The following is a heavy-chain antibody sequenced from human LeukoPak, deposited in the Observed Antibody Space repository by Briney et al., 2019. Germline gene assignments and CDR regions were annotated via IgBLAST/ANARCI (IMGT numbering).Heavy chain of an antibody. D-gene: IGHD3-10*01. Sequence: ASVKVSCKASGYTLTSYGISWVRQAPGQGLEWMGWISAYNGNTNYAQKLQGRVTMTTDTSTSTAYMELRSLRSDDTAVYYCARVRVTMVRGVITKIDYWGQGTLVTVSS. CDR2: ISAYNGNT. CDR1: GYTLTSYG. V-gene: IGHV1-18*01. J-gene: IGHJ4*02. CDR3: ARVRVTMVRGVITKIDY.